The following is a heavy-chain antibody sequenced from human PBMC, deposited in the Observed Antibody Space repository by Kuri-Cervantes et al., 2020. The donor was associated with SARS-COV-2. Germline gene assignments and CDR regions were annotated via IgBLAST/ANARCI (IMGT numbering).Heavy chain of an antibody. J-gene: IGHJ4*02. CDR3: ARDLRLGKSLDY. Sequence: GGSLRLSCAASGFIFSKYAMHWVRQAPGKGLEWVSNIGPSGTTKYYADSVKGRFTISRDNAKNSLYLQMSSLRAEDTAVYYCARDLRLGKSLDYWGQGTLVTVSS. CDR1: GFIFSKYA. CDR2: IGPSGTTK. V-gene: IGHV3-48*03. D-gene: IGHD7-27*01.